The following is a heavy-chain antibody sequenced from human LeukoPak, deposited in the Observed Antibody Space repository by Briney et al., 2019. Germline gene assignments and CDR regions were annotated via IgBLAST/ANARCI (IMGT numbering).Heavy chain of an antibody. CDR3: ANIPPFDYGDYAKRLD. D-gene: IGHD4-17*01. V-gene: IGHV3-23*01. J-gene: IGHJ4*02. CDR2: IRNFGET. Sequence: PGASLRLSCAASGFTFRIYAMAWVRQAPGKGLEWVSSIRNFGETHYADSVRGRFIISRDNSQNTLYLQMNSLRAEDSALYYCANIPPFDYGDYAKRLDWGQGTLVTVSS. CDR1: GFTFRIYA.